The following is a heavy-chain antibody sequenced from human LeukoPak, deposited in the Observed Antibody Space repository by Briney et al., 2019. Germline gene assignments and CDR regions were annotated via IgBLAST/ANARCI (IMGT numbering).Heavy chain of an antibody. CDR1: GGSISYYY. Sequence: SENLSLTCTVSGGSISYYYWSWIRQSPGKGLEWIGYIYYNGSTNYNPSLKSRVTISVDMSKNQFSLKVASVTAADTAIYYCARKGGHFDYWGQRTLVTVSS. CDR3: ARKGGHFDY. D-gene: IGHD2-15*01. CDR2: IYYNGST. J-gene: IGHJ4*02. V-gene: IGHV4-59*01.